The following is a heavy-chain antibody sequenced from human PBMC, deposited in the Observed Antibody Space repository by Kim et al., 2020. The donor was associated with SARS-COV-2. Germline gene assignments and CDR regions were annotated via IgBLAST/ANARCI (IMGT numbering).Heavy chain of an antibody. CDR3: ARNHDYGDYRFDY. CDR1: GFTFSSYA. V-gene: IGHV3-30-3*01. CDR2: ISYDGSNK. Sequence: GGSLRLSCAASGFTFSSYAMHWVRQAPGKGLEWVAVISYDGSNKYYADSVKGRFTISRDNSKNTLYLQMNSLRAEDTAVYYCARNHDYGDYRFDYWGQVTLVTVSS. D-gene: IGHD4-17*01. J-gene: IGHJ4*02.